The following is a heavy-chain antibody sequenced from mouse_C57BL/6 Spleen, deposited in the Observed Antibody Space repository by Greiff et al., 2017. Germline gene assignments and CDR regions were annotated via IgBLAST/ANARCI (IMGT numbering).Heavy chain of an antibody. CDR3: ARGRGDYDGGAWFAY. D-gene: IGHD2-4*01. CDR2: IDPSDSYT. CDR1: GYTFTSYW. Sequence: QVQLQQPGAELVMPGASVKLSCKASGYTFTSYWMHWVKQRPGQGLEWIGEIDPSDSYTNYNQKFKGKSTLTVDKSSSTAYMQLSSLTSEDSAVYYCARGRGDYDGGAWFAYWGQGTLVTVSA. J-gene: IGHJ3*01. V-gene: IGHV1-69*01.